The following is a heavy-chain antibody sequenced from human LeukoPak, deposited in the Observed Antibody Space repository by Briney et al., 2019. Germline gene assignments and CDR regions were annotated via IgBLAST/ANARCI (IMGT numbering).Heavy chain of an antibody. CDR1: GDSVSSNSAA. CDR2: TYYRSKWYN. V-gene: IGHV6-1*01. J-gene: IGHJ6*03. D-gene: IGHD5-12*01. Sequence: SQTLSLTCAISGDSVSSNSAAWNWIRQSPSRGLEWLGRTYYRSKWYNDYAVSVKSRITINPDTSKNQFSLQLNSVTPEDTAVYYCARGWGSGYDSYCYYYMDVWGKGTTVTVSS. CDR3: ARGWGSGYDSYCYYYMDV.